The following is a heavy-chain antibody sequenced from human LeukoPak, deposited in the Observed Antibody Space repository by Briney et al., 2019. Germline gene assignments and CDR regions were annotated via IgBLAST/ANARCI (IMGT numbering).Heavy chain of an antibody. CDR1: GGSISSGGYY. V-gene: IGHV4-31*03. Sequence: SQTLSLTCTVSGGSISSGGYYWSWIRRHPGKGLEWIGYIYYSGSTYYNPSLKSRVTISVDTSKNQFSLKLSSVTAADTAVYYCAREAAAIYYFDYWGQGTLVTVSS. CDR3: AREAAAIYYFDY. D-gene: IGHD6-13*01. CDR2: IYYSGST. J-gene: IGHJ4*02.